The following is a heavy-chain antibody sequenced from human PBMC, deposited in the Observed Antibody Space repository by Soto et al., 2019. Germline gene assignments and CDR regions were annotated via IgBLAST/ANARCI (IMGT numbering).Heavy chain of an antibody. D-gene: IGHD3-10*01. Sequence: GGSLRLSCAASGFTFSPYSMNWVRQGPGKGLEWVSYISRTIGTIHYADSVKGRFTISRDNAKNSLYLQMNSLRDEDTAVYYCARDGGGLDYLYYFDYWGQGALVTVSS. CDR2: ISRTIGTI. J-gene: IGHJ4*02. V-gene: IGHV3-48*02. CDR3: ARDGGGLDYLYYFDY. CDR1: GFTFSPYS.